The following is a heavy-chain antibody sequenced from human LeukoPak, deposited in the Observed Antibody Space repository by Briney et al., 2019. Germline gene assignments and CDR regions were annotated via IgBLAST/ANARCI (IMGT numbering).Heavy chain of an antibody. Sequence: GGSLRLSCAASGFTFSSYEMNWVRQAPGKGLEWVSYISSSGSTIYYADSVKGRFTISRDNAKNSLYLQMNSLRAEDTAVYYCASSGWPDAFDIWGQGTMVTVSS. J-gene: IGHJ3*02. CDR3: ASSGWPDAFDI. D-gene: IGHD6-19*01. CDR2: ISSSGSTI. V-gene: IGHV3-48*03. CDR1: GFTFSSYE.